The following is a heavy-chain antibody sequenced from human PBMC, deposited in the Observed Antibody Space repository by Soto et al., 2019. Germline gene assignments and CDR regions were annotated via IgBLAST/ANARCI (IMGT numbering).Heavy chain of an antibody. CDR2: IIPILGIA. CDR1: GGTFSSYT. Sequence: QVQLVQSGAEVKKPGSSVKVSCKASGGTFSSYTISWVRQAPGQGLEWMGRIIPILGIANYAQKFQGRVTITAAKTTSTAYMELSSLRSEDTAVYYCARGGYRGAFDIWGQGTMVTVAS. CDR3: ARGGYRGAFDI. D-gene: IGHD5-12*01. J-gene: IGHJ3*02. V-gene: IGHV1-69*02.